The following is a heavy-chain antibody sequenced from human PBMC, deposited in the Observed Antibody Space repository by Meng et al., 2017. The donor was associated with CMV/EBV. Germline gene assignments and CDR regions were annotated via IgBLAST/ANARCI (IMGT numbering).Heavy chain of an antibody. CDR2: IYWNDDK. CDR1: TSGVG. CDR3: AHLHTYYDFWSGYYTGWFGP. J-gene: IGHJ5*02. Sequence: TSGVGVGWIRQPPGKALEWLALIYWNDDKRYSPSLKSRLTITKDTSKNQVVLTMTNMDPVDTATYYCAHLHTYYDFWSGYYTGWFGPWGQGTLVTVSS. D-gene: IGHD3-3*01. V-gene: IGHV2-5*01.